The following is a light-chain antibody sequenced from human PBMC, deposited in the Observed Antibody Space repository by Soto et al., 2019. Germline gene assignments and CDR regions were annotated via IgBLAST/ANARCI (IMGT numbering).Light chain of an antibody. V-gene: IGLV2-11*01. J-gene: IGLJ1*01. Sequence: QSALTQPRSVSGSPGQSVTISCTGTSSDVGGYSYVSWYQQHPGKAPKLMIFAVNKRPSGVPDRFSGSKSGNTDSLTISGLQAEDEADYYCCSYAGSYTRYVFGTGTKVTVL. CDR1: SSDVGGYSY. CDR2: AVN. CDR3: CSYAGSYTRYV.